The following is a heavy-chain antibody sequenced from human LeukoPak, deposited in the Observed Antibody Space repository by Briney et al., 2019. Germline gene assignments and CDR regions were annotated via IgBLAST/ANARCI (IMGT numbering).Heavy chain of an antibody. V-gene: IGHV1-18*01. Sequence: ASVKVSCKASGYTFTSYGISWVRQAPGQGLEWMGWISAYNGNTNYAQKLQGRVTMTTDTSTSTAYMELRSLRSDDTAVYYCARDQWDVGSGWFDYWGQGTLVTVSS. J-gene: IGHJ4*02. CDR3: ARDQWDVGSGWFDY. CDR2: ISAYNGNT. D-gene: IGHD6-19*01. CDR1: GYTFTSYG.